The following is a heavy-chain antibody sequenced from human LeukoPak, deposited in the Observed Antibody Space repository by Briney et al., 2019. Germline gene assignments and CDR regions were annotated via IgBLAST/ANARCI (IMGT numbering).Heavy chain of an antibody. CDR2: IYYSGTT. J-gene: IGHJ4*02. CDR3: ARLLSLNFDS. Sequence: PSETLSLTCSVSGGSVSSSSYYWSWIRQPPGQGLEWIAYIYYSGTTSYNPSLKSRVTISVDTSKNQFSLKLSSVTAADTAVYYCARLLSLNFDSWGQGTLVTVSS. CDR1: GGSVSSSSYY. V-gene: IGHV4-61*01. D-gene: IGHD1-26*01.